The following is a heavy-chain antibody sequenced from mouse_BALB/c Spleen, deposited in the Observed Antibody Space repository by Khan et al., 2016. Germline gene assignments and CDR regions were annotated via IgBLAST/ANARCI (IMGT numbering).Heavy chain of an antibody. V-gene: IGHV2-9*02. J-gene: IGHJ2*01. Sequence: QVQLKQSGPGLVAPSQSLSITCTVSGFSLTSYGVHWVRQPPGKGLEWLGVIWAGGSTNYNSALKSRLSISKDNSKSQVFLKMNSLQTDDTAMYYCARETARATFDYWGQGTTLTVSS. CDR3: ARETARATFDY. D-gene: IGHD3-2*01. CDR1: GFSLTSYG. CDR2: IWAGGST.